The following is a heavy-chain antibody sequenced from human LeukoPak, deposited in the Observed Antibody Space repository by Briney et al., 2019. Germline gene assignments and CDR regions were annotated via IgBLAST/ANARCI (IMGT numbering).Heavy chain of an antibody. D-gene: IGHD3-3*01. V-gene: IGHV3-30*01. CDR1: GFTFSSYW. Sequence: GGSLRLSCAASGFTFSSYWMSWVRQAPGKGLEWVAVISYDGSNKYYADSVKGRFTISRDNSKNTLYLQMNSLRAEDTAVYYCARDLNLERSIRFLEWLPLDYWGQGTLVTVSP. CDR2: ISYDGSNK. CDR3: ARDLNLERSIRFLEWLPLDY. J-gene: IGHJ4*02.